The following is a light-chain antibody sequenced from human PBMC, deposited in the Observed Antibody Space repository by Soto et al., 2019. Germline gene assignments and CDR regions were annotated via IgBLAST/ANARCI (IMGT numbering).Light chain of an antibody. CDR3: QQYGTVPNT. Sequence: EIVLTQSPATLSLSPGERAALSCRASETVDSFLAWYQQKPGQAPRLLIYDASKRATGIPDRFSGSGSGTDFTLTLSRLESEDFAVYYCQQYGTVPNTFGQGTRLEI. J-gene: IGKJ5*01. CDR2: DAS. V-gene: IGKV3-11*01. CDR1: ETVDSF.